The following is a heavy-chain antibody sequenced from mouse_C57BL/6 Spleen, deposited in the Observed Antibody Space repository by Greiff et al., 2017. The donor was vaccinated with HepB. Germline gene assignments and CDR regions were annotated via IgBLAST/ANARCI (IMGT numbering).Heavy chain of an antibody. Sequence: EVKVVESGGGLVKPGGSLKLSCAASGFTFSRYAMSWVRQTPEKRLEWVATISDGGSYTYYPDNVKGRFTISRDNAKNNLYLQMSHLKSEDTAMYYCAREDYGSSPSYFDVWGTGTTFTVSS. CDR1: GFTFSRYA. J-gene: IGHJ1*03. V-gene: IGHV5-4*01. CDR2: ISDGGSYT. CDR3: AREDYGSSPSYFDV. D-gene: IGHD1-1*01.